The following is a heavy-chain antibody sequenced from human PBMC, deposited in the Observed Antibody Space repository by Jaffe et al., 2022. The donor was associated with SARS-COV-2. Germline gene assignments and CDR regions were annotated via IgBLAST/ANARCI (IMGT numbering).Heavy chain of an antibody. CDR3: ARPSFSSDGWFDP. D-gene: IGHD6-19*01. CDR2: IHYGGTT. CDR1: GASFSSSGYY. J-gene: IGHJ5*02. Sequence: QLQLQESGPGLVKPSETLSLTCIVSGASFSSSGYYWGWIRQPPGKGLEWMGSIHYGGTTSYNPSLESRVTISLDTSKNQFSLKLRSVTAADTAVYYCARPSFSSDGWFDPWGQGTLVTVSS. V-gene: IGHV4-39*01.